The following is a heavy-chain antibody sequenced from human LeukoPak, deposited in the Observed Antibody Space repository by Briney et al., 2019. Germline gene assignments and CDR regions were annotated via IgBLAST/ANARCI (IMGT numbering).Heavy chain of an antibody. Sequence: SETLSLTCTVSGGSISSYYWSWIRQPPGKGLEWIGYIYYSGSTNYNPSLKSRVTISVDTSKNQFSLKLSSVTAADTAVYYCARDRGNNWFDPWGQGTLVTVSS. J-gene: IGHJ5*02. V-gene: IGHV4-59*01. CDR2: IYYSGST. CDR1: GGSISSYY. D-gene: IGHD3-10*01. CDR3: ARDRGNNWFDP.